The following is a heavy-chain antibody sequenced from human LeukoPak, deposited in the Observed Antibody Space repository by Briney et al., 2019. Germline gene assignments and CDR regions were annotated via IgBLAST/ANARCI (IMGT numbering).Heavy chain of an antibody. CDR3: ARPRGYDTRDFDY. V-gene: IGHV3-74*03. CDR2: INAGGSTT. D-gene: IGHD3-22*01. Sequence: SHINAGGSTTMYADSVKGRFTISRDNAKNTLYLQMNGLRAEDTAVYYCARPRGYDTRDFDYWGQGALVTVSS. J-gene: IGHJ4*02.